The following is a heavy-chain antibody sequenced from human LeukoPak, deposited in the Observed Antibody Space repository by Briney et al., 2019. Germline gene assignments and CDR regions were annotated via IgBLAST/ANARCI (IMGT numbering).Heavy chain of an antibody. D-gene: IGHD1-7*01. J-gene: IGHJ4*02. CDR3: ARGLIKLELIDY. V-gene: IGHV4-59*01. Sequence: SSETLSLTCTVSGGSISSYYWSWIQQPPGKGLEWIGYIYYSGSTNYNPSLKSRVTISVDTSKNQFSLKLSSVTAADTAVYYCARGLIKLELIDYWGQGTLVTVSS. CDR2: IYYSGST. CDR1: GGSISSYY.